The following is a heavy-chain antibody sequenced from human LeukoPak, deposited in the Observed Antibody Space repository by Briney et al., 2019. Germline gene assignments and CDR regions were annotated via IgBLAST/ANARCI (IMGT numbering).Heavy chain of an antibody. CDR1: GFTFSRYA. D-gene: IGHD5-12*01. J-gene: IGHJ4*02. Sequence: PGGSLRLSCAASGFTFSRYAMSWVGQAPGKGVEWVSGVSGSGGRTYYADSVKGGVTISRDNSKNTLYLQMNSLRAEDTAVYYCAKDLDIVATITGNWGQGTLVTVSS. CDR3: AKDLDIVATITGN. CDR2: VSGSGGRT. V-gene: IGHV3-23*01.